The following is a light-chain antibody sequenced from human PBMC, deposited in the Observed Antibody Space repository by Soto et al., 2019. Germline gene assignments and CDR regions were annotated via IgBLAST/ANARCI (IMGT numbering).Light chain of an antibody. Sequence: DSQMTQSPSTLSASVGDRVTITCRASQSISSWLAWYQQKPGKAPKLLIYDASSLESGVPSRFSGSGSGTEFTLTISRLQPDDSATYYCQQYDVYSTFGQGTKVDIK. V-gene: IGKV1-5*01. CDR3: QQYDVYST. J-gene: IGKJ1*01. CDR1: QSISSW. CDR2: DAS.